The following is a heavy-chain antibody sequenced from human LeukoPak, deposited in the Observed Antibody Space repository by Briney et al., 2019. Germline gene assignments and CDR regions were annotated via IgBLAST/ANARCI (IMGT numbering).Heavy chain of an antibody. CDR2: ISYDGSKK. CDR3: ATDIAVAGDY. V-gene: IGHV3-30*03. Sequence: PGRSLRLSCAASGFTFSSYGMHWVRQAPGKGLEWVTFISYDGSKKHYADSVKGRFTSSRDNSKNTLYLQMSSVTAEDTAVYYCATDIAVAGDYWGQGTLVTVSS. D-gene: IGHD6-19*01. CDR1: GFTFSSYG. J-gene: IGHJ4*02.